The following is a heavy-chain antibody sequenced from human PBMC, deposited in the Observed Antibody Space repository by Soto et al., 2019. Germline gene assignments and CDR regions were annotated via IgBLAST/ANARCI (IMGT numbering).Heavy chain of an antibody. J-gene: IGHJ3*02. CDR1: GFTFSSYA. V-gene: IGHV3-23*01. Sequence: EVQLLESGGGLVQPGGSLRLSCAASGFTFSSYAMSWVRQAPGKGLEWVSTISGSGGSTYYADSVKGRFTISRANSTTTLDLQMNSLRAEDTAVYYCAKGFEGSWIQLWLPGAFDIWGKGTMVTVSS. CDR2: ISGSGGST. CDR3: AKGFEGSWIQLWLPGAFDI. D-gene: IGHD5-18*01.